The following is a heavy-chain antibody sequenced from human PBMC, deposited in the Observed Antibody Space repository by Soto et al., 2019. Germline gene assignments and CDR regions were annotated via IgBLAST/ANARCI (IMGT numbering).Heavy chain of an antibody. CDR2: ISYDGSNK. D-gene: IGHD6-19*01. V-gene: IGHV3-30*18. J-gene: IGHJ6*02. CDR3: AKENGAAGPLKQWLVPHYYYGMDV. CDR1: GFTFSSYG. Sequence: QVQLVESGGGVVQPGRSLRLSCAASGFTFSSYGMHWVRQAPGKGLEWVAVISYDGSNKYYADSVKGRFTISRDNSKNTLYLQMNSLRAEDTAVYYCAKENGAAGPLKQWLVPHYYYGMDVWGQGTTVTVSS.